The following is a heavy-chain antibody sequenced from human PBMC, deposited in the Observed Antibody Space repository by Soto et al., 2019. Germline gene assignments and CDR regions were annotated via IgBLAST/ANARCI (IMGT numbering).Heavy chain of an antibody. CDR2: INAANGNV. V-gene: IGHV1-3*01. J-gene: IGHJ5*02. CDR1: GYTFSSYA. D-gene: IGHD6-19*01. Sequence: QVQLVQSGAEVKKPGASVKVSCKASGYTFSSYALHWVRQAPGQRLEWMGWINAANGNVKYSQKFQGRVTITRDTSASTAYMELSSLSSADTAVYFCARAVGQFDPWGQGTLVTVSS. CDR3: ARAVGQFDP.